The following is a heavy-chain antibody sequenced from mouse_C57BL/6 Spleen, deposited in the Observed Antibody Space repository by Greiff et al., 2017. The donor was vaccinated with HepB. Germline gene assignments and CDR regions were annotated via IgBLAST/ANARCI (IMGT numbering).Heavy chain of an antibody. CDR3: ARSEDDYDDAMDY. CDR2: IYPRDGST. D-gene: IGHD2-4*01. J-gene: IGHJ4*01. V-gene: IGHV1-85*01. Sequence: QVQLQQSGPELVKPGASVKLSCKASGYTFTSYDINWVKQRPGQGLEWIGWIYPRDGSTKYNETFTGKATLTVDTSSSTAYMELHSLTSEDSAVYFCARSEDDYDDAMDYWGQGTSVTVSS. CDR1: GYTFTSYD.